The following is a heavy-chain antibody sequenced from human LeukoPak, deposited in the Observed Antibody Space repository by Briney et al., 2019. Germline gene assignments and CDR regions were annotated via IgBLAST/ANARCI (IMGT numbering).Heavy chain of an antibody. J-gene: IGHJ6*03. V-gene: IGHV4-31*03. CDR3: ARDPLDFWSGYPSPYYMDV. D-gene: IGHD3-3*01. CDR2: IYYSGST. Sequence: SQTLSLTCTVSGGSISSGGYYWSWIRQHPGKGLEWIGYIYYSGSTYYNPSLKSRVTISVDTSKNQFSLKLSSVTAADTAVYYCARDPLDFWSGYPSPYYMDVWGKGTTVTVSS. CDR1: GGSISSGGYY.